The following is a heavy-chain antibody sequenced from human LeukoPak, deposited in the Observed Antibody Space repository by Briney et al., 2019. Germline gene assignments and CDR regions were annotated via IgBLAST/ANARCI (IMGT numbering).Heavy chain of an antibody. Sequence: ASVKVSCKASGYTFTGYYMHWVRQAPGQGLEWMGWINPNSGGTNYAQKFQGGVTMTRDTSISTAYMELSRLRSDDTAVYYCARRMSIAARPELGYWGQGTLVTVSS. D-gene: IGHD6-6*01. CDR2: INPNSGGT. J-gene: IGHJ4*02. CDR3: ARRMSIAARPELGY. V-gene: IGHV1-2*02. CDR1: GYTFTGYY.